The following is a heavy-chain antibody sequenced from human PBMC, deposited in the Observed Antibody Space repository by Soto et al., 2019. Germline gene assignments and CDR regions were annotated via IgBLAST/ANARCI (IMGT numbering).Heavy chain of an antibody. Sequence: LRLSCAASGFTFSSYAMSWVHQAPGKGLEWVSAISGSGGSTYYADSVKGRFTISRDNSKNTLYLQMNSLRAEDTAVYYCVRGGGGGLFDPWGQGTMVTVSS. V-gene: IGHV3-23*01. CDR1: GFTFSSYA. D-gene: IGHD2-15*01. J-gene: IGHJ5*02. CDR3: VRGGGGGLFDP. CDR2: ISGSGGST.